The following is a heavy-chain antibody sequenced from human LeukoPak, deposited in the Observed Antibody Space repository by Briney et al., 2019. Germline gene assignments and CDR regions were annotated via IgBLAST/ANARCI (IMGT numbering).Heavy chain of an antibody. Sequence: SQTLSLTCTVSGGSVNSGGYSWSWIRQHPGTSLEWIGYIYYSGSTYYNPSLKSRLSISMDTSKNQFSLNLTSVTGADTAVYYCARSGHSGYDFGYWGQGTLVTVSS. CDR1: GGSVNSGGYS. V-gene: IGHV4-31*03. D-gene: IGHD5-12*01. CDR2: IYYSGST. CDR3: ARSGHSGYDFGY. J-gene: IGHJ4*02.